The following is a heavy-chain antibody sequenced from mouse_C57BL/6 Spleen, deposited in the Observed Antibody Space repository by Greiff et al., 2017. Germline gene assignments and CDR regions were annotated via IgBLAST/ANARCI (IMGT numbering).Heavy chain of an antibody. CDR3: AREGAYGPFDY. CDR1: GYAFSSSW. Sequence: VQLQESGPELVKPGASVKISCKASGYAFSSSWMNWVKQRPGKGLEWIGRIYPGDGDTNYNGKFKGKATLTADKSSSTAYMQLSSLTSEDSAVYFCAREGAYGPFDYWGRGTTLTVSS. V-gene: IGHV1-82*01. D-gene: IGHD1-1*01. CDR2: IYPGDGDT. J-gene: IGHJ2*01.